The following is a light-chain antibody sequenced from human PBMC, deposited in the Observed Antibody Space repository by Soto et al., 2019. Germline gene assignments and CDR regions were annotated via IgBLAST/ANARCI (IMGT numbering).Light chain of an antibody. Sequence: QSALTQPASVSGSPGQSITISGTGTSSDVGGYNYVSWYQQHPGKAPKLMIYEVSNRPSGVSNRFSGSKSGNTASLTISGLQAEDEADYYCSSYTSSSTLSGFGTGTKVTVL. J-gene: IGLJ1*01. V-gene: IGLV2-14*01. CDR3: SSYTSSSTLSG. CDR1: SSDVGGYNY. CDR2: EVS.